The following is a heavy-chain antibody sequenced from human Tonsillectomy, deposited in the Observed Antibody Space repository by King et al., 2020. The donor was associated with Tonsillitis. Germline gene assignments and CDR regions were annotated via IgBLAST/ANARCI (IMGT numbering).Heavy chain of an antibody. J-gene: IGHJ4*02. Sequence: VQLQESGPGLVKPSETLALTCSLSGGSIGNYFWSWIRQPPGQGLEWIAYIHYSGITNYNPSLKSRVIISVDTSKNEFSLKLRSGSAADTAVYYCAKYGGDGYNYDNWGQGPLVTVSS. V-gene: IGHV4-59*08. CDR1: GGSIGNYF. CDR2: IHYSGIT. D-gene: IGHD5-24*01. CDR3: AKYGGDGYNYDN.